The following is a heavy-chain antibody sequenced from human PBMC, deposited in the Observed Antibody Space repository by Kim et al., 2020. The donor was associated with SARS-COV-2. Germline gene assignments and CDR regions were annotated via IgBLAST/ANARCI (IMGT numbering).Heavy chain of an antibody. J-gene: IGHJ6*02. Sequence: GGSLRLSCAASGFTFSRYWMYWVRQAPGKGLVWVSRINSDGSSTSYADSVKGRFTISRDNTKNTLYLQMNSLRAEDTAMYYCARDLADNDFWSGYPGFFGMAVWGQGTTVTVSS. CDR1: GFTFSRYW. V-gene: IGHV3-74*01. D-gene: IGHD3-3*01. CDR3: ARDLADNDFWSGYPGFFGMAV. CDR2: INSDGSST.